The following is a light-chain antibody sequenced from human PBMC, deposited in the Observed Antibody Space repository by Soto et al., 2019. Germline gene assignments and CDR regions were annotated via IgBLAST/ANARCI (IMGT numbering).Light chain of an antibody. V-gene: IGLV2-23*01. CDR1: SSDVGGYSY. Sequence: QSVLTQPASVSGSPGQSIAISCTGTSSDVGGYSYVSWYQQQPGKAPKLVIYEGSKRPSGVSSRFSGSRSGNTASLTISGLQAEDEADYYCCSYAGSSTYYVFGAGTKVTVL. CDR3: CSYAGSSTYYV. CDR2: EGS. J-gene: IGLJ1*01.